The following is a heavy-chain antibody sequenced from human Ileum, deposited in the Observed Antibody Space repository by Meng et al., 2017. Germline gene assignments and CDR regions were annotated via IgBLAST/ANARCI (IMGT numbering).Heavy chain of an antibody. J-gene: IGHJ5*02. D-gene: IGHD5-12*01. Sequence: QLPLPESGPGLVKPSETLSLTCIVSGGSISSSSFHWGWIRQPPGKGLEWIGTIYYSGSTYYSPSLKSRVTISVDASKNQFSLKLSSVTAADTAVYYCARERADIVASHGNHWGQGTLVTVSS. CDR3: ARERADIVASHGNH. CDR2: IYYSGST. V-gene: IGHV4-39*07. CDR1: GGSISSSSFH.